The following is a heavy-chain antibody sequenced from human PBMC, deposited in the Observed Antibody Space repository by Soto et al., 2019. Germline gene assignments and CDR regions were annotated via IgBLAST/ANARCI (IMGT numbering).Heavy chain of an antibody. CDR2: IYYSGST. V-gene: IGHV4-31*03. Sequence: TLSLTCTVSGGSISSGGYYWSWIRQHPGKGLEWIGYIYYSGSTYYNPPLKSRVTISVDTSKNQFSLKLSSVTAADTAVYYCARVLLGYCSGGSCYPTFDYWGQGTLVTVSS. D-gene: IGHD2-15*01. J-gene: IGHJ4*02. CDR1: GGSISSGGYY. CDR3: ARVLLGYCSGGSCYPTFDY.